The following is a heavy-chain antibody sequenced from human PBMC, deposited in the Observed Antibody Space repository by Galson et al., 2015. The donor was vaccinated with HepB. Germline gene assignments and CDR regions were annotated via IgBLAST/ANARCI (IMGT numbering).Heavy chain of an antibody. CDR2: INHSGST. CDR3: ARLLYESGSYYWFDS. V-gene: IGHV4-34*01. D-gene: IGHD3-22*01. J-gene: IGHJ5*01. CDR1: GGSFSGYY. Sequence: SETLSLTCAVYGGSFSGYYWSWIRQPPGKGLEWIGEINHSGSTNYNPSLKSRVTLSVDTSKNQFSLKLSSVTAADTAVYYCARLLYESGSYYWFDSWGQGTLVTVSS.